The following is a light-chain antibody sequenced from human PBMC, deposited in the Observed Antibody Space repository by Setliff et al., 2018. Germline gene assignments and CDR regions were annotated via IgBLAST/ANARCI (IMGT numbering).Light chain of an antibody. Sequence: QSVLTQPPSTSGTPGQRVTISCSGSSSNIGGNTVNWYQQLPGTAPRLLIFSNNDRPSGVSNRFTGSKSGTSASLTISGLQSEDEADYYCSSYAASDNPYVFGTGTKVTVL. J-gene: IGLJ1*01. CDR2: SNN. CDR1: SSNIGGNT. CDR3: SSYAASDNPYV. V-gene: IGLV1-44*01.